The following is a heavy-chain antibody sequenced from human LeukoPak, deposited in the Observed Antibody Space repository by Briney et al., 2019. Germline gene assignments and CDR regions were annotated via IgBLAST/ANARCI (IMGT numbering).Heavy chain of an antibody. CDR1: GFTFSSYD. J-gene: IGHJ4*02. CDR2: VSGNGGIT. Sequence: GGSLRLSCAASGFTFSSYDMSWVRQAPGKGLEWVSTVSGNGGITYYADSMKGRFTISRDNSKNTLFLQMNSLRGEDTAVYYCAKDPVYGSGQSHPSDYWGQGTLVTVSS. D-gene: IGHD3-3*01. CDR3: AKDPVYGSGQSHPSDY. V-gene: IGHV3-23*01.